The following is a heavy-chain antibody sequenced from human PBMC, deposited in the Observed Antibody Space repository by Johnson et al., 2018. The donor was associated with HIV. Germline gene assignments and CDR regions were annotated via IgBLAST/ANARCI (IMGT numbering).Heavy chain of an antibody. J-gene: IGHJ3*02. Sequence: QVQLVESGGGMVQPGRSLRINCEVSEFTFMNYAMHWVRLAPGKGLQWVAVISYNGGKKYYGDSVKGRFTISRDNFKKTLFLKMDSLRTEDTAVYFCARGRKDMEAADGLDNDGFDMWGQGTLVTVSS. V-gene: IGHV3-30*04. D-gene: IGHD6-13*01. CDR1: EFTFMNYA. CDR3: ARGRKDMEAADGLDNDGFDM. CDR2: ISYNGGKK.